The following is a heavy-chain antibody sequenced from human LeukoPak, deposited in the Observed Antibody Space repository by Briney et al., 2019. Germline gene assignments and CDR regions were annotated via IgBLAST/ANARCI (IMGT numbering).Heavy chain of an antibody. CDR3: ARQGHYDILTGWYGDFRFDY. D-gene: IGHD3-9*01. J-gene: IGHJ4*02. V-gene: IGHV4-34*01. Sequence: PSETLSLTCAVYGGSFSGYYWSWIRQPPGKGLEWIGEINHSGSTNYNPSLKSRVTISVDTSKNQFSLKLSSVTAADTAVYYCARQGHYDILTGWYGDFRFDYWGQGTLVTVSA. CDR2: INHSGST. CDR1: GGSFSGYY.